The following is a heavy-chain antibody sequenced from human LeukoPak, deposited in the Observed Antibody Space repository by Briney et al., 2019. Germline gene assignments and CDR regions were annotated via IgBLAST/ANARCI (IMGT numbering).Heavy chain of an antibody. CDR2: ISSSSYI. V-gene: IGHV3-21*04. CDR3: AKTDSSGSPLYWYFDL. Sequence: GGSLRLSCAASGFTFSSYSMNWVRQAPGKGLERVSSISSSSYIYDADSVKGRFTISRDNAENSLYLQMNSLGAEDTALYYCAKTDSSGSPLYWYFDLWGRGTLVTVSS. J-gene: IGHJ2*01. D-gene: IGHD3-22*01. CDR1: GFTFSSYS.